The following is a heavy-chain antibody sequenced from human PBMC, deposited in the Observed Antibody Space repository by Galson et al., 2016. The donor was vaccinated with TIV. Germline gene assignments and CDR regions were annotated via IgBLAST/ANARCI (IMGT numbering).Heavy chain of an antibody. V-gene: IGHV3-11*01. J-gene: IGHJ4*02. CDR2: ISTSGLII. CDR1: GFTFSDYL. CDR3: AIDQSLFDF. Sequence: SLRLSCAASGFTFSDYLMTWIRQAPGKGLEWVAHISTSGLIIYYTDSVKGRFTVSRDNAEKSLFLQMDILRVEDTAVYYCAIDQSLFDFWGQGTLVTVSS.